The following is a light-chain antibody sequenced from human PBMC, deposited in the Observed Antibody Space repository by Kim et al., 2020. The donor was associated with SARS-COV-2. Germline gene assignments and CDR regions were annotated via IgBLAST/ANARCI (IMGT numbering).Light chain of an antibody. CDR1: QSVSSN. CDR3: QQYNKWPLT. V-gene: IGKV3-15*01. J-gene: IGKJ4*01. Sequence: EILMTQSPATLSVSPGERATLSCRASQSVSSNLAWYQQKPGQAPRLLIYAASPRATGIPARFSGSGSGTEFTLTISSLQSEYFAVYYCQQYNKWPLTFGGGTKVDIK. CDR2: AAS.